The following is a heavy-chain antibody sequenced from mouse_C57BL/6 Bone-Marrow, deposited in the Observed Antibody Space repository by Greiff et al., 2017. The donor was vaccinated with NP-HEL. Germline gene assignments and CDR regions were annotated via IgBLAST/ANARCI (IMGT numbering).Heavy chain of an antibody. Sequence: QVQLQQSGAELVRPGASVTLSCKASAYTFTDYEMHWVKQTPVHGLEWIGAIDPETGGTAYNQKFKGKAILTADKSSSTAYMELRSLTSEDSAVYYCTRSTTVVAPDYWGQGTTLTVSS. CDR3: TRSTTVVAPDY. D-gene: IGHD1-1*01. CDR1: AYTFTDYE. V-gene: IGHV1-15*01. J-gene: IGHJ2*01. CDR2: IDPETGGT.